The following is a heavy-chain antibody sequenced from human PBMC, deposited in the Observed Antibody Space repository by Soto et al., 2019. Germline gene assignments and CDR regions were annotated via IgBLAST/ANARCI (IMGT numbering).Heavy chain of an antibody. CDR3: TRLSRQEVYWFDP. CDR1: GFALSDSA. J-gene: IGHJ5*02. Sequence: QLVESGGGLVQPGGSLKISCAASGFALSDSAVHWVRQASGKGLEWIGRIKPRAENYATAFAASVRGRFTIFRDDSSNTASLQMTSLQTEDTAVYFCTRLSRQEVYWFDPWGQGTLVTVSS. CDR2: IKPRAENYAT. V-gene: IGHV3-73*02.